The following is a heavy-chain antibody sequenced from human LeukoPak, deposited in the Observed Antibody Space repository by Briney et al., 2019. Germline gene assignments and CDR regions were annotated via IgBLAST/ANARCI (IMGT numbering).Heavy chain of an antibody. Sequence: PGGSLRLSCAASGFTFRNYGMSWVRQPPGKGLEWIGDINHSGSTNYNPSLKSGGTIPVNTSKKQSLLNLRSVTLAEPASYYVPRARRDYGRSFDFWGQGTLVTVSS. J-gene: IGHJ4*02. CDR2: INHSGST. CDR3: PRARRDYGRSFDF. V-gene: IGHV4-34*08. D-gene: IGHD4-17*01. CDR1: GFTFRNYG.